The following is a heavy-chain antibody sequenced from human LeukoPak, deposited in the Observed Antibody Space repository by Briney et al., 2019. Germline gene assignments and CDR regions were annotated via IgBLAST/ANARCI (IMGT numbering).Heavy chain of an antibody. CDR1: GFTFSTLY. V-gene: IGHV3-21*01. J-gene: IGHJ4*02. D-gene: IGHD1-26*01. CDR3: GMRGLTFD. Sequence: GGSLRLSCAASGFTFSTLYFSWVRQAPGRGLEWVSSIDRSGSYIYYADSVKGRFTISRDNAKNALYLQMDSLRAEDTAVYYCGMRGLTFDWGEGTLVTVSS. CDR2: IDRSGSYI.